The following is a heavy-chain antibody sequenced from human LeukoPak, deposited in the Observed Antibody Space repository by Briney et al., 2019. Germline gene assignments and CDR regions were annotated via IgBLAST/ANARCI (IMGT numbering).Heavy chain of an antibody. Sequence: PSETLSLTCTVSGSSFSTYYWNWIRQPPGKGLEWVAYISDSGTIDYNPSLKGRVTITLDTSKKQFYLKLTSVTAADTAVYYCARDSSSHFDYWGQGTLVTVSS. CDR3: ARDSSSHFDY. D-gene: IGHD6-13*01. V-gene: IGHV4-59*01. J-gene: IGHJ4*02. CDR1: GSSFSTYY. CDR2: ISDSGTI.